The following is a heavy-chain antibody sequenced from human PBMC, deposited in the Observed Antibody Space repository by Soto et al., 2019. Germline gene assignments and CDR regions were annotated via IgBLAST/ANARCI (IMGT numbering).Heavy chain of an antibody. V-gene: IGHV5-51*01. J-gene: IGHJ6*02. CDR1: GYTFSNFW. Sequence: ESLKISSQCSGYTFSNFWNAWVRQLPVKGLEYMGIIYPGDSETRYSPSFHGKVTISADRSVGTAYLQWSSLEASDTAMHYCARHCSLYTGSLDYYYGMGVCGQGTTVTASS. CDR2: IYPGDSET. CDR3: ARHCSLYTGSLDYYYGMGV. D-gene: IGHD1-1*01.